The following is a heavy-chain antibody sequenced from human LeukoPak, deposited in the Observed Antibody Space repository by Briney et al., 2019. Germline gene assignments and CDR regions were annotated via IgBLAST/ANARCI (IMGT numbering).Heavy chain of an antibody. V-gene: IGHV1-18*01. CDR3: ARDRGWELGYCSGGSCYDENWFDP. Sequence: GGSVKPSCKAARSTVTSYGISWGRQAPGQRRESMGWISAYNGKTNYAQKLQSRVTMTTDTSTSTVYMELRSLRSDDTAVYYCARDRGWELGYCSGGSCYDENWFDPWGQGTLVTVSS. CDR2: ISAYNGKT. D-gene: IGHD2-15*01. CDR1: RSTVTSYG. J-gene: IGHJ5*02.